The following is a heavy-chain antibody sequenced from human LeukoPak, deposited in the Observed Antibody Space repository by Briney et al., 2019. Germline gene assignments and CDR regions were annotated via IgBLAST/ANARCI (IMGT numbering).Heavy chain of an antibody. CDR1: GFTFSSYE. J-gene: IGHJ6*04. CDR3: AHFDRDYYGMDV. V-gene: IGHV3-48*03. D-gene: IGHD3-9*01. Sequence: GGSLRLSCAASGFTFSSYEMNWVRQAPGKGLEWVSYISSSGSTIYYADSVKGRFTISRDNAKNSLYLQMNSLRAEDTAVYYCAHFDRDYYGMDVWGKGTTVTVSS. CDR2: ISSSGSTI.